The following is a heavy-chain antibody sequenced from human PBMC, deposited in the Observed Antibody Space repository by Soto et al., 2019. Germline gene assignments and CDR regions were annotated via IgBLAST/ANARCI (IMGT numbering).Heavy chain of an antibody. J-gene: IGHJ5*02. V-gene: IGHV3-30-3*01. D-gene: IGHD2-15*01. CDR2: ISYDGSNK. CDR3: ASWGLVVVVAASGWTEFDT. CDR1: GFTFSSYA. Sequence: GGSLRLSCAASGFTFSSYAMHWVRQAPGKGLEWVAVISYDGSNKYYADSVKGRFTISRDNSKNTLYLQMNSLRAEDTAVYYCASWGLVVVVAASGWTEFDTWGQGTLVTVSS.